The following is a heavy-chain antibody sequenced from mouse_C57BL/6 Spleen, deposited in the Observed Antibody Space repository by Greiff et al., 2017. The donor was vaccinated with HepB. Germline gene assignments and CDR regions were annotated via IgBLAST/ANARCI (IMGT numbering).Heavy chain of an antibody. J-gene: IGHJ4*01. CDR2: ISSGSSTI. CDR3: ARTQIYYGNYNYAMDY. CDR1: GFTFSDYG. V-gene: IGHV5-17*01. Sequence: EVMLVESGGGLVKPGGSLKLSCAASGFTFSDYGMHWVRQAPEKGLEWVAYISSGSSTIYYADTVKGRFTISRDNAKNTLFLQITSLRSEDTAMYYCARTQIYYGNYNYAMDYWGQGTSVTVSS. D-gene: IGHD2-1*01.